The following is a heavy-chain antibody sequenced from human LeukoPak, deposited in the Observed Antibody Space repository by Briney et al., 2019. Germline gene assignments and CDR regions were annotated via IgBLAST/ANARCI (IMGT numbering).Heavy chain of an antibody. CDR3: VKTVSVASTYFFDY. CDR2: ISSNGGST. J-gene: IGHJ4*02. CDR1: GFTFNSYV. Sequence: GGSLRLSCSASGFTFNSYVMHWVRQAPGKGLEYVSAISSNGGSTYYADSVKGRFTISRDNSKNTLYLQMRSLRAEDTAVYFWVKTVSVASTYFFDYWGQGTLVTVSS. D-gene: IGHD6-19*01. V-gene: IGHV3-64D*06.